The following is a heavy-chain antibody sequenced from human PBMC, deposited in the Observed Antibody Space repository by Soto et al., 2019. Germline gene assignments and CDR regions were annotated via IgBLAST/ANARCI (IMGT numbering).Heavy chain of an antibody. D-gene: IGHD4-4*01. CDR1: GFTFSTYE. V-gene: IGHV3-48*03. CDR2: ITARGSIT. CDR3: ARGRCSSSNCQLDY. Sequence: PWWSLRLCCVVSGFTFSTYEMNWFRQAPGKGLEWVSYITARGSITYYAASVKGRFTTSRDNAKDSVYLEIDSLRPEDTAMYYCARGRCSSSNCQLDYWGQGALVTVSS. J-gene: IGHJ4*02.